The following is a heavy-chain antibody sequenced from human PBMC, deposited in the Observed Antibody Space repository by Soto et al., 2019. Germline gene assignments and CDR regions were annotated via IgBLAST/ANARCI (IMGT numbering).Heavy chain of an antibody. CDR1: GFTFSSYA. CDR3: AKEYNSGWYSDY. D-gene: IGHD6-19*01. Sequence: GGSLRLSCAASGFTFSSYAMSWVRQAPGKGLEWVSTISGSGGSTYYADSVKGRFTISRDNSKNTLYLQLNSLRAEDTAVYYCAKEYNSGWYSDYWGQGTLVTVSS. V-gene: IGHV3-23*01. CDR2: ISGSGGST. J-gene: IGHJ4*02.